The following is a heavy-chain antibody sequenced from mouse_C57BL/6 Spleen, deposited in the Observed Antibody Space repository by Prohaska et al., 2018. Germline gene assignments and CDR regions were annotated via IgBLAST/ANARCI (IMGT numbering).Heavy chain of an antibody. CDR1: GFTFSNYW. CDR2: IRLKSDNYAT. CDR3: TPYGSSYEDAMDY. Sequence: EVKLEESGGGLVQPGGSMKLSCVASGFTFSNYWMNWVSKSPEKGHEWFAQIRLKSDNYATHYAESVKGRFTISRDDAKSSVYLQMNNLRAEDTGIYYCTPYGSSYEDAMDYWGQGTSVTVSS. V-gene: IGHV6-3*01. J-gene: IGHJ4*01. D-gene: IGHD1-1*01.